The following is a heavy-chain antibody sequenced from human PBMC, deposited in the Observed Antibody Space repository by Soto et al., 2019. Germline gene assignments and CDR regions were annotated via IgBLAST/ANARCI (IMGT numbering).Heavy chain of an antibody. D-gene: IGHD3-16*01. CDR1: GFTVSSNY. Sequence: EVQLVETGGGLIQPGGSLRLSCAASGFTVSSNYMSWVRHAPGKGLVWVSVIYSGGSTYYADSVKGRFTISRDNSKNTLYLQMNSLRAEDTAVYYCAREGGTNYYYYGMDVWGQGTTVTVS. J-gene: IGHJ6*02. V-gene: IGHV3-53*02. CDR3: AREGGTNYYYYGMDV. CDR2: IYSGGST.